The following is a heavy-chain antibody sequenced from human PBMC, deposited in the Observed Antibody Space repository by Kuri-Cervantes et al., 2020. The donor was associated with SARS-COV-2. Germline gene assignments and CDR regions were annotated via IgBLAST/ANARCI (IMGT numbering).Heavy chain of an antibody. CDR1: GGSISSYY. CDR3: ARDLLLPHTIFGVVRTEVYYYYYMDV. J-gene: IGHJ6*03. Sequence: SETLSLTCTVSGGSISSYYWSWIRQPAGKGLEWIGRIYTSGSTNYNPSLKSRVTMSVDTSKNQFSLKLSSVTAADTAVYYCARDLLLPHTIFGVVRTEVYYYYYMDVWGKGTTVTVS. D-gene: IGHD3-3*01. CDR2: IYTSGST. V-gene: IGHV4-4*07.